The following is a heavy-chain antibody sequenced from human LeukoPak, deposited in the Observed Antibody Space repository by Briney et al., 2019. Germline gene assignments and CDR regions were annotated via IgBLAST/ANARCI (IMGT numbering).Heavy chain of an antibody. D-gene: IGHD2-21*02. CDR1: GFTFSSYS. V-gene: IGHV3-21*01. CDR2: ISSSSSYI. Sequence: GGSLRLSCAASGFTFSSYSMDWVRQAPGKGLEWVSSISSSSSYIYYADSVKGRFTISRDNAKNSLYLQMNSLRAEDTAMYYCARGAPVTDLAFDIWGQGTMVTVSS. J-gene: IGHJ3*02. CDR3: ARGAPVTDLAFDI.